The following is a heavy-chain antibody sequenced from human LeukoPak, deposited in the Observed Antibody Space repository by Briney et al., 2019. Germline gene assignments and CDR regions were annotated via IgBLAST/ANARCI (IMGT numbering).Heavy chain of an antibody. J-gene: IGHJ6*02. V-gene: IGHV4-59*01. CDR2: IYYSGST. CDR3: ARESDTFGYYYYGMDV. Sequence: SETLSLTCTVSGGSIRSYYWSWIRQPPGKGLEWIGYIYYSGSTNYNPSLKSRVTISVDTSKNQFSLKLSSVTAADTAVYYCARESDTFGYYYYGMDVWGQGTTVTVSS. CDR1: GGSIRSYY. D-gene: IGHD3-16*01.